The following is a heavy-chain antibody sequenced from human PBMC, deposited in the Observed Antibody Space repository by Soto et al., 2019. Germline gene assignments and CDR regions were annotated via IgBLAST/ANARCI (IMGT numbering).Heavy chain of an antibody. J-gene: IGHJ4*02. CDR3: AHSRPPRLLDY. V-gene: IGHV2-5*02. CDR2: IYWDDDK. Sequence: QITLKESGPPLVKPTQTLTLTCTFSGFSLSTSGVGVGWIRQPPGKALEWLALIYWDDDKRYSSSLNSRLTNTKDTSKNQVVLTMTNMDPVDTATYYCAHSRPPRLLDYWGQGTLVTVSS. D-gene: IGHD6-6*01. CDR1: GFSLSTSGVG.